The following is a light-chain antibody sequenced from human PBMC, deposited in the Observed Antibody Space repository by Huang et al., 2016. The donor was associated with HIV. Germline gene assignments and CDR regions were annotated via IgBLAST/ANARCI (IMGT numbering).Light chain of an antibody. CDR3: QQRSKWPLT. Sequence: EIVLTQSPVTLSLSPGDRATLSCRARQSIGTYLAWYQQKSGHAPRLLIYDVSNRAAGVPARFSARGSETDFTLTIASLDPDDFAIYHCQQRSKWPLTFGGGTKVEMK. V-gene: IGKV3-11*01. CDR1: QSIGTY. J-gene: IGKJ4*01. CDR2: DVS.